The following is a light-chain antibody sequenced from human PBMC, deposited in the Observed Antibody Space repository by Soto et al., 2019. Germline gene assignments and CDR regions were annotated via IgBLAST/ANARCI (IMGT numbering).Light chain of an antibody. CDR3: QQSYSAPSIT. Sequence: DIQMTQSPSSLSASVGDRVTITCRASQSISSYLNWYQQKPGKAPKLLIYAASILQSGVPSRFSGSESGTDFTLTTSSLQPEDSATYYCQQSYSAPSITFGGGTKVEIK. J-gene: IGKJ4*01. CDR1: QSISSY. V-gene: IGKV1-39*01. CDR2: AAS.